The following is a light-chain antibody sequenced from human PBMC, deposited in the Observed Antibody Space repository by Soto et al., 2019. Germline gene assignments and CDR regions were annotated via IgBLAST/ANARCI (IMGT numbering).Light chain of an antibody. CDR2: KAS. CDR3: QQYNSYPYT. J-gene: IGKJ2*01. V-gene: IGKV1-5*03. CDR1: QSISSW. Sequence: DIQITQSPSTLSASVGDRVTITCRASQSISSWLAWYQQKPGKAPKLLIYKASSLESGVPSRFSGSGSGTEFTLTISSLQPDDFATYYCQQYNSYPYTFGQGTKWIS.